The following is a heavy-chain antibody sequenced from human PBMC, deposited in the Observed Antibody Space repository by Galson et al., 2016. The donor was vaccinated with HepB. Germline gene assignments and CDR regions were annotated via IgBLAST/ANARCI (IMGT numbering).Heavy chain of an antibody. CDR2: ISSDGNYR. D-gene: IGHD1-26*01. CDR3: ARPRVGPTGGGEFDY. J-gene: IGHJ4*02. CDR1: GFIFSNYG. Sequence: SLRLSCAASGFIFSNYGMHWVRQAPGRGLEWVALISSDGNYRYYADSVKGRFSISRDNAKNTLYVQMNSLRAEDTAVYYYARPRVGPTGGGEFDYWGLGTLVTVSS. V-gene: IGHV3-30*03.